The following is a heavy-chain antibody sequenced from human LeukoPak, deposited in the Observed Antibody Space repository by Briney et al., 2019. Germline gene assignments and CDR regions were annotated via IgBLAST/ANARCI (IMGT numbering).Heavy chain of an antibody. Sequence: GGSLRLSCAASGFTFDDYAMHWVRQPPGKGLEWVSGISWNSGTVTYADSVKGRFTISRDNAKNSLYLQMNSLRAEDTALYYCAKDGNVDIVSTTYYFDSWGQGTLVTVSS. V-gene: IGHV3-9*01. J-gene: IGHJ4*02. CDR2: ISWNSGTV. CDR3: AKDGNVDIVSTTYYFDS. CDR1: GFTFDDYA. D-gene: IGHD5/OR15-5a*01.